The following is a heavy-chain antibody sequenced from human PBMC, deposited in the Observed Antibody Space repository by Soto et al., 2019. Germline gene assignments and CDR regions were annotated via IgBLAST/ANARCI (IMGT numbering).Heavy chain of an antibody. J-gene: IGHJ4*02. CDR1: GFTFSSYS. Sequence: EVQLVESGGGLVQPGGSLRLSCAASGFTFSSYSMNWVRQAPGKGLEWVSYISVGSSAIYYADSVMGRFTISRDKAKNSLYLQMNSLRAEDTAVYYCAREDGYCSAGSCYSLFDYWGQGTLVTVSS. CDR3: AREDGYCSAGSCYSLFDY. CDR2: ISVGSSAI. V-gene: IGHV3-48*01. D-gene: IGHD2-15*01.